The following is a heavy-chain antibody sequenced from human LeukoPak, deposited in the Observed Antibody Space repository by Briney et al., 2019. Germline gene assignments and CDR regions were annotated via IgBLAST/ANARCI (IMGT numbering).Heavy chain of an antibody. V-gene: IGHV4-34*01. CDR1: GGSFSGYY. Sequence: SETLSLTCAVYGGSFSGYYWSWIRQPPGKGLEWIGEINHSGSTNYNPPLKSRVTISVDTSKNQFSLKLSSVTAADTAVYYCARGNYDFWSGYAGYRYWGQGTLVTVSS. CDR3: ARGNYDFWSGYAGYRY. J-gene: IGHJ4*02. D-gene: IGHD3-3*01. CDR2: INHSGST.